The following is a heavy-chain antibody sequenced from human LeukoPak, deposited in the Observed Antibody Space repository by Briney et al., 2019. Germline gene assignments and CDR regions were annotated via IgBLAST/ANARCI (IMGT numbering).Heavy chain of an antibody. CDR3: ATSITTPGAFDI. CDR1: GFTFSGRW. J-gene: IGHJ4*02. V-gene: IGHV3-15*04. Sequence: GGSLRLSCAASGFTFSGRWMSWLRQAPGKGLEWVARIVSETVGGRTDYAASVKGRFTISRDDSKSTLFLQMSSLKIEDTAVYYCATSITTPGAFDIWGQGVLVTVSS. D-gene: IGHD1-1*01. CDR2: IVSETVGGRT.